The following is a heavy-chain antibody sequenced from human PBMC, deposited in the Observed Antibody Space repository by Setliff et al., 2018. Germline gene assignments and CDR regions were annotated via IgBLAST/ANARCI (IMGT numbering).Heavy chain of an antibody. Sequence: ASVKVSCKASGYTFTNYGVTWVRQAPGQGLEWMGWISPYSGNTYYAPELQGRVTLTTGTSTTTAYLELRSLTSDDTAVYYCARIGPSNWGIRGYNWLDPWGQGTLVTVSS. D-gene: IGHD6-13*01. CDR1: GYTFTNYG. J-gene: IGHJ5*02. V-gene: IGHV1-18*01. CDR2: ISPYSGNT. CDR3: ARIGPSNWGIRGYNWLDP.